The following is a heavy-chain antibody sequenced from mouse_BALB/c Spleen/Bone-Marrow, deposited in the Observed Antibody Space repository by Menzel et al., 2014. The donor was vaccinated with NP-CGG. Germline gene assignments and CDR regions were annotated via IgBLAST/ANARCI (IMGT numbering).Heavy chain of an antibody. Sequence: VQLQESGAELVKPGASVKLSCTPSGFNIKDTHMHWVKQRSEQGLEWIGRIDLANGNTKYDPNFQGKATITADTFSNTAYLQLSSLTSEDTAVXXXARDYSSTAWVASWCQGTLVTVS. V-gene: IGHV14-3*02. CDR3: ARDYSSTAWVAS. J-gene: IGHJ3*01. CDR1: GFNIKDTH. CDR2: IDLANGNT. D-gene: IGHD2-5*01.